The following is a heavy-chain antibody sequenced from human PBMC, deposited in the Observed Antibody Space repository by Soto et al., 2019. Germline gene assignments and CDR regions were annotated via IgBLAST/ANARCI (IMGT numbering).Heavy chain of an antibody. CDR3: AKDIRHYYGSGSYQNGKDYYYGMDV. Sequence: GGSLRLSCAASGFTFDDYTMHWVRQAPGKGLEWVSLISWDGGSTYYADSVKGRFTISRDNSKNSLYLQMNSLRTEDTALYYWAKDIRHYYGSGSYQNGKDYYYGMDVWGQGTTVTVSS. CDR2: ISWDGGST. CDR1: GFTFDDYT. D-gene: IGHD3-10*01. J-gene: IGHJ6*02. V-gene: IGHV3-43*01.